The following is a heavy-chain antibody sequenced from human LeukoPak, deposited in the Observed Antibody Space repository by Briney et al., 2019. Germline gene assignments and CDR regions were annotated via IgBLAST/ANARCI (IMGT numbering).Heavy chain of an antibody. V-gene: IGHV3-7*01. CDR2: IKQDGSEK. Sequence: PGGSLRLSCAASGFTFSSYWMSWVRQAPGKGLEWVANIKQDGSEKYYVDSAKGRFTISRDNAKNSLYLQMNSLRAEDTAVYYCARDYYYGSGSYYNEGYYFDYWGQGTLVTVSS. CDR3: ARDYYYGSGSYYNEGYYFDY. D-gene: IGHD3-10*01. J-gene: IGHJ4*02. CDR1: GFTFSSYW.